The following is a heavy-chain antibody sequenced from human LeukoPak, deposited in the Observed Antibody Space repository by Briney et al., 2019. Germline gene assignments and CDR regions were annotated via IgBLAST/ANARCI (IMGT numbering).Heavy chain of an antibody. CDR2: ISYDGSNK. CDR1: GFTFSSYA. V-gene: IGHV3-30-3*01. CDR3: AGFLAYFDY. D-gene: IGHD3-10*01. J-gene: IGHJ4*02. Sequence: GGSLRLSCAASGFTFSSYAMHWVRQAPGKGLEWVAVISYDGSNKYYADSVKGRFTISRDNSKNTLYLQMNSLRAEDTAVYYCAGFLAYFDYWGQGTLVTVSS.